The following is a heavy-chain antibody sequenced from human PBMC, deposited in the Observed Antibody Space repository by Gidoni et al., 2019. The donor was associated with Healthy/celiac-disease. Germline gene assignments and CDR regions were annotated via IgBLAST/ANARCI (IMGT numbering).Heavy chain of an antibody. CDR3: ARGYSLGWYRCTLSDN. CDR1: GYTLTRYD. D-gene: IGHD6-19*01. J-gene: IGHJ4*02. CDR2: MNPNIGNT. V-gene: IGHV1-8*01. Sequence: QVQLVKAGAEVKKPGASVEVSCKASGYTLTRYDINWVRQATGPGLELMGWMNPNIGNTGYAHQFHVRVTMTMHTSISTAYMELRSLISEATAVYYCARGYSLGWYRCTLSDNWVQGTLFTFSS.